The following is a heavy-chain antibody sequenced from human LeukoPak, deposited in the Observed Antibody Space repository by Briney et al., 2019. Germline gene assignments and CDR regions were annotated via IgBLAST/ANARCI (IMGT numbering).Heavy chain of an antibody. CDR1: GGSISTSHCC. Sequence: PSETLSLTCTVSGGSISTSHCCWGWIRQPPGKGLEWIGSIFHNGSSYYDPSLKSRVTISVDTSKNQFSLKLSSVTAADTAVYYCARVDYGDLYGIDVWGQGTTVTVSS. CDR2: IFHNGSS. CDR3: ARVDYGDLYGIDV. V-gene: IGHV4-39*01. D-gene: IGHD4-17*01. J-gene: IGHJ6*02.